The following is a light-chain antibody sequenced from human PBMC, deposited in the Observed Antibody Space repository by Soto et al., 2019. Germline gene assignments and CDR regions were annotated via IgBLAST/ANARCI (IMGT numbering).Light chain of an antibody. J-gene: IGLJ1*01. CDR2: EVS. CDR1: SSDVGGYNY. Sequence: QSVLTQPPSASGSPGQSVTISCTGTSSDVGGYNYISWYQHHPGKAPKLMIYEVSQRPSGVPDRFSGSKSGNTASLTVSGLQAEDEADYYCSSYAGSNNRGVFGSVTKLTVL. V-gene: IGLV2-8*01. CDR3: SSYAGSNNRGV.